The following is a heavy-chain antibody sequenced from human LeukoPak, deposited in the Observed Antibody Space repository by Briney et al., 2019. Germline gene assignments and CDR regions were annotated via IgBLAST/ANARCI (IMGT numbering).Heavy chain of an antibody. CDR3: AKPPPDCSSTSCYSDF. Sequence: GGSLRLSCGTSGFPFSIYGMLWVRQAPAKGRECVAIISYDGRNKYYADYEKGRFTISRDNSKNTLYLQMNNLRADDTAVDYSAKPPPDCSSTSCYSDFWGQGTLVTVSS. J-gene: IGHJ4*02. CDR2: ISYDGRNK. D-gene: IGHD2-2*02. V-gene: IGHV3-30*18. CDR1: GFPFSIYG.